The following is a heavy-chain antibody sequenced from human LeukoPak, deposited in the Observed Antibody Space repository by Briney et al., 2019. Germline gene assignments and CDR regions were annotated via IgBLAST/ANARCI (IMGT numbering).Heavy chain of an antibody. D-gene: IGHD3-10*01. V-gene: IGHV4-39*01. J-gene: IGHJ3*01. CDR1: GGSISSGDYY. Sequence: SETLSLTCTVSGGSISSGDYYWSWVRQPPGKGLEWIGSVCYSGSTYYNPSLKSRVTISVDTSKNQFSLNLSSVTAADTAVYYCARPLSSGVTPDAFDVWGQGTMVTVSS. CDR2: VCYSGST. CDR3: ARPLSSGVTPDAFDV.